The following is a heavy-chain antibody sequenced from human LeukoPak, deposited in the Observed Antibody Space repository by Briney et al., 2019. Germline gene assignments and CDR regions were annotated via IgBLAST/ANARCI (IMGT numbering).Heavy chain of an antibody. Sequence: PGGSLRLSCAASGFTFRSYAMSWVRQAPGKGLVWVSRINSDGSSTSYADSVKGRFTISRDNAKNTLYLQMNSLRAEDTAVYYCAKDAAYYYYMDVWGKGTTVTVSS. CDR3: AKDAAYYYYMDV. V-gene: IGHV3-74*01. J-gene: IGHJ6*03. CDR2: INSDGSST. CDR1: GFTFRSYA. D-gene: IGHD2-15*01.